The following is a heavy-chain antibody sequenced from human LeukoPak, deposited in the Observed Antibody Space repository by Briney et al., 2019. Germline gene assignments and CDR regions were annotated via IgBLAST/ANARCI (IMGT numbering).Heavy chain of an antibody. V-gene: IGHV1-2*02. CDR1: GDTFTASY. CDR2: MNNKYGGA. CDR3: ARTAGLWCEADF. Sequence: ASVKVSCKAAGDTFTASYMHWVRQATGQGLEWMGWMNNKYGGANYAQKSKGRVTITRDMSTTTVYLELNNLMSDDTAVYYCARTAGLWCEADFWGQGTLVSVSS. J-gene: IGHJ4*02. D-gene: IGHD4/OR15-4a*01.